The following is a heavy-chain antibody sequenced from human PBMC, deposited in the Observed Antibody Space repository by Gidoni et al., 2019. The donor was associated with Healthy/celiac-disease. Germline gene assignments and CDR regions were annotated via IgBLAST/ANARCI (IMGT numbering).Heavy chain of an antibody. V-gene: IGHV4-38-2*02. CDR3: ARFSDYSDYFDY. CDR1: EDSISSGYY. D-gene: IGHD4-4*01. Sequence: GQLQASGPGLVKPSETLPLTPTVSEDSISSGYYWGWIRPPPVKGLEWIGSIYHSGSTYYNPSLKSRVTISVATSKIQFSLTLGSVTAADTSVYYSARFSDYSDYFDYWGQGTLVTVSS. CDR2: IYHSGST. J-gene: IGHJ4*02.